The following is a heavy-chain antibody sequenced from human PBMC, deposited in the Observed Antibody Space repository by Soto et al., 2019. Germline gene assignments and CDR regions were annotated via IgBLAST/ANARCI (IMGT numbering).Heavy chain of an antibody. V-gene: IGHV4-30-2*01. Sequence: ASETQSLTCAVSGGSIRSGGYSWSWIRQPPGKGLEWIGYIYHSGSTYYNPSLKSRVTISVDRSKNQFSLKLSSVTAADTAVYYCARALVWSDTAIPFFDYWGQGTLVTVSS. J-gene: IGHJ4*02. D-gene: IGHD5-18*01. CDR2: IYHSGST. CDR3: ARALVWSDTAIPFFDY. CDR1: GGSIRSGGYS.